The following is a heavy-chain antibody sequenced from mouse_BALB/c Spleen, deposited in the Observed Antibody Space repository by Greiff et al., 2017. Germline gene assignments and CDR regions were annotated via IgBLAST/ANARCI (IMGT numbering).Heavy chain of an antibody. CDR3: ASFTTAFAY. Sequence: QVQLQQSGAELAKPGASVKMSCKASGYTFTSYWMHWVKQRPGQGLEWIGYINPSTGYTEYNQKFKDKATLTADKSSSTAYMQLSSLTSEDSAVYYCASFTTAFAYWGQGTLVTVSA. D-gene: IGHD1-2*01. CDR2: INPSTGYT. V-gene: IGHV1-7*01. CDR1: GYTFTSYW. J-gene: IGHJ3*01.